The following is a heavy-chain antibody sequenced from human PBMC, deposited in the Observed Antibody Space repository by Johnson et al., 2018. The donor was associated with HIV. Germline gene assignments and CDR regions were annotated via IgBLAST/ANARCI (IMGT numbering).Heavy chain of an antibody. CDR3: ARRSGYAVDI. Sequence: EMQLVESGGGLVHPGGSLRLSCAASGFTVSSNYMNWVRQAPGKGLEWVSVIYSGGSTYYEDSVKGRLTISRDNSKNTLFLQMNSLRAEDTALYYCARRSGYAVDIWGHGTMVTVSS. J-gene: IGHJ3*02. V-gene: IGHV3-66*01. D-gene: IGHD5-24*01. CDR2: IYSGGST. CDR1: GFTVSSNY.